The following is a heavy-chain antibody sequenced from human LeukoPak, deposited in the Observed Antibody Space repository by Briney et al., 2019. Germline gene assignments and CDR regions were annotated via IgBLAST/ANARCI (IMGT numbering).Heavy chain of an antibody. CDR1: GFTFSSYA. Sequence: GGSLRLSCAASGFTFSSYAMHWVRQAPGKGLEWVAVISYDGGNKYYADSVKGRFTISRDNSKNTLYLQMNSLRAEDTAVYYCARGYYDSSGYYPVDYWGQGTLVTVSS. V-gene: IGHV3-30-3*01. J-gene: IGHJ4*02. CDR3: ARGYYDSSGYYPVDY. D-gene: IGHD3-22*01. CDR2: ISYDGGNK.